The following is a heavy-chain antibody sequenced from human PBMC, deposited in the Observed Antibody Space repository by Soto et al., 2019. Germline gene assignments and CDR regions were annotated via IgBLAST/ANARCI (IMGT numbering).Heavy chain of an antibody. V-gene: IGHV3-23*01. J-gene: IGHJ6*03. CDR3: AKAAARFGYKYYYMEV. CDR2: ISGNGANT. D-gene: IGHD3-16*01. CDR1: GFTFSSYA. Sequence: EVQLLESGGTLVQPGGSLRLSCAASGFTFSSYAILLVRQAPGQGLEWVSTISGNGANTFYADSVKGRFTVSRDNSKSTVSLQMNSLRAEDTALYYCAKAAARFGYKYYYMEVWGKGTTVTVSS.